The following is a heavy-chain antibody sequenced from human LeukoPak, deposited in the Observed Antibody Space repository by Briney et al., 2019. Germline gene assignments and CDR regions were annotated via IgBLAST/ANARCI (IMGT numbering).Heavy chain of an antibody. CDR2: ISSSSTI. Sequence: GGSLRLSCAASGFTFSSYSMNWVRQAPGKGLGWVSYISSSSTIYYADSVKGRFTISRDNAKNSLYLQMNSLRAEDTAVYYCARDRSKDAFDIWGQGTMVTVSS. CDR1: GFTFSSYS. J-gene: IGHJ3*02. CDR3: ARDRSKDAFDI. V-gene: IGHV3-48*04. D-gene: IGHD6-13*01.